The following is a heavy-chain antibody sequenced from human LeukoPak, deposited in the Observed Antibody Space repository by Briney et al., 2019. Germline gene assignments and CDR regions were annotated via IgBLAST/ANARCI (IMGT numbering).Heavy chain of an antibody. J-gene: IGHJ3*02. V-gene: IGHV3-53*01. CDR3: ARGGNYYDSSGGAFDI. Sequence: GGSLRLSCAASGFTVSSNYMSWVRQAPGKGLEWVSLIYSGGSTYYADSVKGRFTISRDNAKNSLYLQMNSLRAEDTAVYYCARGGNYYDSSGGAFDIWGQGTMVTVSS. D-gene: IGHD3-22*01. CDR2: IYSGGST. CDR1: GFTVSSNY.